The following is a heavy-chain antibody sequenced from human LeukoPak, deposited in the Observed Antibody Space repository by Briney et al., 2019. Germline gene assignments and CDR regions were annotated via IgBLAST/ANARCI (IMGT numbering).Heavy chain of an antibody. D-gene: IGHD1-26*01. CDR1: GYTFTSYD. Sequence: ASVKVSCKASGYTFTSYDINWVRQATGQGLEWMGWMNPNSGNTGYAQKFQGRVTITRNTSISTAYMKLSSLRSEDTAVYYCARGHYPRDRFDPWGQGTLVTVSS. CDR3: ARGHYPRDRFDP. V-gene: IGHV1-8*03. J-gene: IGHJ5*02. CDR2: MNPNSGNT.